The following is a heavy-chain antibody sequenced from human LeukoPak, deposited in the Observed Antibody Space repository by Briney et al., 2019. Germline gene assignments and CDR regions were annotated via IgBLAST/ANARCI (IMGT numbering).Heavy chain of an antibody. CDR3: GKTTVGYSSGQKPAWPVDY. V-gene: IGHV3-23*01. D-gene: IGHD5-18*01. CDR1: GFTFGSHA. CDR2: IGSGGSP. Sequence: GGSLRLSCEASGFTFGSHAMYWVRQAPEKGLEWVAGIGSGGSPHYADPVKGRFTISRDNSRNTVYLQINSLRAKDTAVYYCGKTTVGYSSGQKPAWPVDYWGQGTLVTVSS. J-gene: IGHJ4*02.